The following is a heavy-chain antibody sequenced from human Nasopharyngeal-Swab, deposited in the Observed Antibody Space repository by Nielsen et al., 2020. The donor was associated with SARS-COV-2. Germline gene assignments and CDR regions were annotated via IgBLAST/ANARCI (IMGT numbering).Heavy chain of an antibody. D-gene: IGHD1-1*01. CDR3: ARGRGGQQLVRTYYYYGLDV. V-gene: IGHV4-34*01. J-gene: IGHJ6*02. Sequence: SETLSLTCGVYGGSLSGHYWSWLRQPPGKGLEWSGEINHSGTTNYKPSLKSRVTISVDTSKNQFSLKVRSVSAADTAIYFCARGRGGQQLVRTYYYYGLDVWGQGTTVTVSS. CDR1: GGSLSGHY. CDR2: INHSGTT.